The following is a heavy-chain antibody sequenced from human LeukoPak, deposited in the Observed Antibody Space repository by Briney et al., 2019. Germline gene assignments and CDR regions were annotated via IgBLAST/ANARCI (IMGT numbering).Heavy chain of an antibody. CDR2: ISGSGGST. CDR3: AKDGPLARGLLDLAEYCQH. CDR1: GFTFSSYA. V-gene: IGHV3-23*01. D-gene: IGHD2-15*01. J-gene: IGHJ1*01. Sequence: GGTLRLSCAASGFTFSSYAMIWVRQTPGKSLEWVSAISGSGGSTYYADSVKGRFTISRDNSKNTLYLQMNSLRAEDTAVYYCAKDGPLARGLLDLAEYCQHWGQGTLVTVSS.